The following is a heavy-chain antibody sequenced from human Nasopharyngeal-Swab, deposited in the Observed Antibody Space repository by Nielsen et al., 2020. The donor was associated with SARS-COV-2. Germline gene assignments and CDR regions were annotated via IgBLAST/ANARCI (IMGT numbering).Heavy chain of an antibody. D-gene: IGHD2-15*01. CDR2: IKSKTDGGTT. V-gene: IGHV3-15*01. CDR3: TTGPFSWYYGMDV. J-gene: IGHJ6*02. CDR1: GFTFSNAW. Sequence: GESLNTSCAASGFTFSNAWMSWVRQAPGKGLEWVGRIKSKTDGGTTDYAAPVKGRFTISRDDTKNTLYLQMNSLKTEDTAVYYCTTGPFSWYYGMDVWGQGTTVTVSS.